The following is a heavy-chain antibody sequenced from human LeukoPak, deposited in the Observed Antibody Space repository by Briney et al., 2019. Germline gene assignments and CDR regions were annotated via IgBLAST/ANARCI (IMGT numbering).Heavy chain of an antibody. Sequence: GGSLRLSCAASGFTFSSYAMSWVRQAPGKGLERVSTFSGSGGSTHYADSVKGRFTISRDNSKNTLYLQMNSLRAEDTALYYCARGKYPDNDDYTDVWGKGTTVIVSS. D-gene: IGHD1-1*01. CDR1: GFTFSSYA. CDR2: FSGSGGST. CDR3: ARGKYPDNDDYTDV. J-gene: IGHJ6*03. V-gene: IGHV3-23*01.